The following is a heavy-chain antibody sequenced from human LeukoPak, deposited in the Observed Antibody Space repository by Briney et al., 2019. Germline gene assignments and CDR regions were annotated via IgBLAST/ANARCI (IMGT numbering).Heavy chain of an antibody. CDR3: ARDIAYCGSDCYVQFDP. Sequence: SGTLPLTCTVSVGSISSGSYYWSWIRQPAGKGLEWVGRIYTSGSTNYNPSLKSRVTISVDTSKNQFSLKLSSVTAADTAVYYCARDIAYCGSDCYVQFDPWGKGTLVTVSS. D-gene: IGHD2-21*02. CDR2: IYTSGST. V-gene: IGHV4-61*02. CDR1: VGSISSGSYY. J-gene: IGHJ5*02.